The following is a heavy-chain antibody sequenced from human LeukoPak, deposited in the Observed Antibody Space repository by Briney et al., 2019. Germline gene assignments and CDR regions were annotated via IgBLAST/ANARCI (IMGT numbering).Heavy chain of an antibody. CDR1: GGSISSYY. CDR2: IYYSGST. CDR3: ARGPNYYDSSGYYGIDY. J-gene: IGHJ4*02. Sequence: SETLSLTCTVSGGSISSYYWSWIRQPPGKGLEWIGYIYYSGSTNYNPSLKSRVTMSVDTSKNLFSLKLSSVTAADTAVYYCARGPNYYDSSGYYGIDYWGQGTLVTVSS. V-gene: IGHV4-59*01. D-gene: IGHD3-22*01.